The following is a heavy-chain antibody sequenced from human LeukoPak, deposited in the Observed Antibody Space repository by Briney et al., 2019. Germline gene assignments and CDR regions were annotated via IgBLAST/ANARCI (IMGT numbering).Heavy chain of an antibody. CDR2: INSDGSST. V-gene: IGHV3-74*01. CDR1: GFTFSSYW. J-gene: IGHJ4*02. CDR3: ARARVLLWFGELSYYFDY. Sequence: GGSLRLSSADSGFTFSSYWMHWVRQAPGKGLVWVSRINSDGSSTSYADSVKGRFTVSRDNAKNTLYLQMNSLRAEDTAVYYCARARVLLWFGELSYYFDYWGQGTLVTVSS. D-gene: IGHD3-10*01.